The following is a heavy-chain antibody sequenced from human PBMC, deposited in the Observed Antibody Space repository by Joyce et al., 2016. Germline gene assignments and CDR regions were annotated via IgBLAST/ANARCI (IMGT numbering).Heavy chain of an antibody. CDR3: ARGTPLELVSADYNWFDP. D-gene: IGHD3-3*01. Sequence: QVQLVQSGAEVKKPGSSVKVSCKASGGTFSTNTINWVRQAPGQGLEWMGGIIPFFGTTKFAQRFQGRLTITADESTTTAYMELSSLRSEDTAVYYCARGTPLELVSADYNWFDPWGQGTLVTVSS. CDR2: IIPFFGTT. J-gene: IGHJ5*02. CDR1: GGTFSTNT. V-gene: IGHV1-69*01.